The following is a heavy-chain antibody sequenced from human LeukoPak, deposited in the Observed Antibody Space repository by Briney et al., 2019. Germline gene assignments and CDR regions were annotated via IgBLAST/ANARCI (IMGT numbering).Heavy chain of an antibody. V-gene: IGHV5-51*01. CDR2: IYPGDSDT. CDR1: GYTFSSYW. CDR3: ARYSPDVVVAPSAQFDY. J-gene: IGHJ4*02. D-gene: IGHD2-2*01. Sequence: GESLKISCKGSGYTFSSYWIAWVRQMPGKGLECMGIIYPGDSDTRYSPSFEGQVTISADKTISTAYLQWNSLRASDTATYYCARYSPDVVVAPSAQFDYWGQGTLVTVSS.